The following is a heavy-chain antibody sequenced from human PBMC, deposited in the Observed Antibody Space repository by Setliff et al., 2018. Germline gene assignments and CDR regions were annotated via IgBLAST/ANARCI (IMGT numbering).Heavy chain of an antibody. CDR1: GYTFTDSF. D-gene: IGHD2-21*01. Sequence: ASVKVSCKASGYTFTDSFIHWMRQAPGQRLEWMGWMNIDNGKTEYSQEFQDRVTFTRDTFAETAYMELRSLTSDDMAVYYCARGYCDGIGCPAPLYYFDSWGQGTLVTVSS. J-gene: IGHJ4*02. CDR2: MNIDNGKT. V-gene: IGHV1-3*03. CDR3: ARGYCDGIGCPAPLYYFDS.